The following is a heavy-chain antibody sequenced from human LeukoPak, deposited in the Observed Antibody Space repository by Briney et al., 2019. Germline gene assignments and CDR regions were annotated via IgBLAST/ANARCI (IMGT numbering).Heavy chain of an antibody. CDR1: GYTFTDYY. D-gene: IGHD5-24*01. CDR2: INPNRGGT. CDR3: ARDWKYGWLQSDY. V-gene: IGHV1-2*02. Sequence: ASVKVSCKASGYTFTDYYMHRVRQAPGQGLEWMGWINPNRGGTNYAQKFQGRVTMTRDTSITTAYMELSRLRSDDTAVYYCARDWKYGWLQSDYWGQGTLVTVSS. J-gene: IGHJ4*02.